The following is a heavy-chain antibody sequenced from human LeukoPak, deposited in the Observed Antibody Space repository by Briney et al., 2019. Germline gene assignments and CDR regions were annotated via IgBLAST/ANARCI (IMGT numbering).Heavy chain of an antibody. D-gene: IGHD4-17*01. CDR3: ASADYGDYIFDY. CDR1: GFTFSNNA. CDR2: TSTSGGSA. V-gene: IGHV3-23*01. J-gene: IGHJ4*02. Sequence: GGSLRLSCAASGFTFSNNAMSWVRQAPGKGLEWVSATSTSGGSAYYADSVKGRFTISRDNSKNTLYLQMDSLRADDTAVYYCASADYGDYIFDYWGQGTLVTVSS.